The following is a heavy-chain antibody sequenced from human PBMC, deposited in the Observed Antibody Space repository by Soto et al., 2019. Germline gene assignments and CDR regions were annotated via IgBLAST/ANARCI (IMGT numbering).Heavy chain of an antibody. V-gene: IGHV1-69*05. Sequence: ASVKVSCKASGGTFSSYAISWVRQAPGQGLEWMGGIIPIFGTANYAQKLQGRVTMTTDTSTSTAYMELRSLRSDDTAVYYCARDDVLRFLEWSRDANAFDIWGQGTMVTVSS. D-gene: IGHD3-3*01. CDR2: IIPIFGTA. CDR1: GGTFSSYA. J-gene: IGHJ3*02. CDR3: ARDDVLRFLEWSRDANAFDI.